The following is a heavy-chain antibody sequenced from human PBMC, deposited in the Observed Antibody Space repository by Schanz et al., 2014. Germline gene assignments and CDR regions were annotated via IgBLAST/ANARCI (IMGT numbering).Heavy chain of an antibody. D-gene: IGHD3-10*01. V-gene: IGHV3-23*04. CDR1: GFAFSSYG. J-gene: IGHJ3*02. Sequence: EVQLVESGGGLVQPGGSLRLSCLASGFAFSSYGMNWLRQAPGKGLEWVIVISGSGGSTYYADSVKGRFTISRDNSKNTLYLQMNSLRAEDTAVYYCAKGRFGELSAFDIWGQGTMVTVSS. CDR3: AKGRFGELSAFDI. CDR2: ISGSGGST.